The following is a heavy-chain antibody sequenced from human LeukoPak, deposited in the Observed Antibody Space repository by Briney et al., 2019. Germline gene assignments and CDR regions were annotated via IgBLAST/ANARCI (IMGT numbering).Heavy chain of an antibody. CDR3: ARGGKYYDFWSGYPRPILY. CDR1: GYTFTSYG. V-gene: IGHV1-18*01. D-gene: IGHD3-3*01. J-gene: IGHJ4*02. Sequence: ASVKVSCKASGYTFTSYGISWVRQAPGQGLEWMGWISAYNGNTNYAQKLQGRVTMTTDTSTSTAYMELRSLRSDDTAVYYCARGGKYYDFWSGYPRPILYRGQGTLVTVSS. CDR2: ISAYNGNT.